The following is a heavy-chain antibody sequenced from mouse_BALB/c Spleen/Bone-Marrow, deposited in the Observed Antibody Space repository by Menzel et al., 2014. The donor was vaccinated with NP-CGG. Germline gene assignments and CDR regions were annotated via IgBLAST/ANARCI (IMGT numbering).Heavy chain of an antibody. D-gene: IGHD2-14*01. V-gene: IGHV1-14*01. CDR3: ARLGAYYRYGYAMDY. Sequence: VQLQQSGPELVKPGASVKMSCKASGYTFTSYVMNWVKQKPGQGLEWIGYINSYNDGTNYNEKFKGKATLTSDKSSSTAYMELSSLTSEDSAVYYCARLGAYYRYGYAMDYWGQGTSVTVSS. CDR1: GYTFTSYV. CDR2: INSYNDGT. J-gene: IGHJ4*01.